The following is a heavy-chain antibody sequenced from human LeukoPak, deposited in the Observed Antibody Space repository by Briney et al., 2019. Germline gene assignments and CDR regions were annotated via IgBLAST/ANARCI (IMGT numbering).Heavy chain of an antibody. CDR2: IYYSGST. Sequence: TETLSLTCTVSGGSISSSSYYWGWIRQPPGKGLEWIGSIYYSGSTYYNPSLKSRVTISVDTSKNQFSLKLSSVTAADTAVYYCARITTGYSSTLFDYWGQGTLVTVSS. CDR3: ARITTGYSSTLFDY. J-gene: IGHJ4*02. CDR1: GGSISSSSYY. D-gene: IGHD6-13*01. V-gene: IGHV4-39*01.